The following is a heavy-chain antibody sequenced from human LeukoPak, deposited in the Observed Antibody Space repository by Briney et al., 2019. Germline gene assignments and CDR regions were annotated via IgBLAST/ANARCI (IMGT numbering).Heavy chain of an antibody. V-gene: IGHV5-51*01. CDR1: GYSFTNYW. CDR2: IYPGDSDT. Sequence: PGESLKISCKGSGYSFTNYWIGWVRQMPGQGLEWMGIIYPGDSDTRYNPSFQGQVIISADKSISTAYLQWSSLKASDTAMFYCATAIASAGGLNYWGQGTLVTVSS. CDR3: ATAIASAGGLNY. D-gene: IGHD6-13*01. J-gene: IGHJ4*02.